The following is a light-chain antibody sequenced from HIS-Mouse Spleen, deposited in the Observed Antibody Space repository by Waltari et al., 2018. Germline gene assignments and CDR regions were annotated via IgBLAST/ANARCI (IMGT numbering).Light chain of an antibody. CDR2: LCS. J-gene: IGKJ2*01. CDR3: MQALQTWYT. CDR1: QSLLHSNGYNY. V-gene: IGKV2-28*01. Sequence: DIVMTQSPLSLPVTPGEPASISCRSSQSLLHSNGYNYLDWYLQKPWQSPQLLVYLCSNRASGVPDRLSGSGSGTDFTLKISRVEAEDVGVYYCMQALQTWYTFGQGTKLEIK.